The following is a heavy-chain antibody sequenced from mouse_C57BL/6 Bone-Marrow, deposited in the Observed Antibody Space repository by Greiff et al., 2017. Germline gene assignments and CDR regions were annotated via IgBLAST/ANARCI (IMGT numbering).Heavy chain of an antibody. CDR1: GFSLTSYG. CDR2: IWSGGST. V-gene: IGHV2-4*01. J-gene: IGHJ4*01. D-gene: IGHD4-1*01. CDR3: AKSGTRYDMEY. Sequence: VMLVESGPGLVQPSQSLSITCTVSGFSLTSYGVHWVRQPPGKGLEWLGVIWSGGSTDYNAAFISSLSTSKENAKSQVFYKMNSLQADDTAIYYCAKSGTRYDMEYWGQGTSVTVSS.